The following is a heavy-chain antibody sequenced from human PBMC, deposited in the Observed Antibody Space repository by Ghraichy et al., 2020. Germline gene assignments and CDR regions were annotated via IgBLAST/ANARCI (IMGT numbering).Heavy chain of an antibody. CDR1: GFTFSIYS. V-gene: IGHV3-48*01. CDR2: ITSSSRTI. CDR3: ARGDCSSTSCRYSHYYSYMDV. J-gene: IGHJ6*03. Sequence: AGSLRLSCAASGFTFSIYSMNWVRQAPGKGLEWVSYITSSSRTIYYADSVKGRFTISRDNAKNSLYLQMTSLRAEETAVYYCARGDCSSTSCRYSHYYSYMDVWGKGTTVTVSS. D-gene: IGHD2-2*01.